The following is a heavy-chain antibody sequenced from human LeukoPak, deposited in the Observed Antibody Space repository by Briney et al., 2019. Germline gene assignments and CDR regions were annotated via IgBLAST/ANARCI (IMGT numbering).Heavy chain of an antibody. D-gene: IGHD3-10*01. CDR2: ISAYNGNT. Sequence: ASVKVSCTASGYIYTSYGINWVRQAPGQGLEWMGWISAYNGNTKYAQKLQGRVTMTTDTSTSTAHMELRSLRTDDTAVYYCTRGPEWFGVNVDYWGQGTLVTVSS. CDR1: GYIYTSYG. CDR3: TRGPEWFGVNVDY. J-gene: IGHJ4*02. V-gene: IGHV1-18*01.